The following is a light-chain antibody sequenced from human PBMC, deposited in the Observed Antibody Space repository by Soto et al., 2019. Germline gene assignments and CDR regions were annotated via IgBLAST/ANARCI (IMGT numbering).Light chain of an antibody. CDR1: SSDVGGYNY. V-gene: IGLV2-14*01. J-gene: IGLJ1*01. CDR2: EVS. CDR3: SSYTSTSTCNFV. Sequence: QSVLTQPASVSGSPGQSITVSCTGTSSDVGGYNYVSWYQQYPGKAPRVIIYEVSNRPSGVSNRFSGSKSGNTASLTISGRQAEDEADYYYSSYTSTSTCNFVFGTGTKVTVL.